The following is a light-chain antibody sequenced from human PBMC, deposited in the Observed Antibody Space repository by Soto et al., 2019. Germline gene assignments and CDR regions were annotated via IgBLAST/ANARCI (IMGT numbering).Light chain of an antibody. Sequence: QSMLTPLRSVCGSPGQSVSISCNGTISGVGVYNYVSWYQQYPGKAPKIMIYDVSKRPSGVPDRFSGSKSDNTASLTISGLQAEDEADYYCCSYAGSYTFVFGIGTKVTVL. CDR1: ISGVGVYNY. J-gene: IGLJ1*01. CDR2: DVS. CDR3: CSYAGSYTFV. V-gene: IGLV2-11*01.